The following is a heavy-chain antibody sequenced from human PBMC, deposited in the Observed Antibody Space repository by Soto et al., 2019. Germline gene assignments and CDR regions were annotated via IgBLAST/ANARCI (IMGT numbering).Heavy chain of an antibody. CDR2: IYADGDT. J-gene: IGHJ4*02. D-gene: IGHD2-15*01. CDR1: GGSISDYFY. CDR3: AREVRGGFTGIFDQ. V-gene: IGHV4-4*07. Sequence: QVQLQESGPGLVKPSETLSLTCTVSGGSISDYFYWSWIRQPAGKGLEWIGRIYADGDTKYNPSLMSRVTMSLDTSKNHFSLRLTSVTAADTAVYYFAREVRGGFTGIFDQWGQGSRVTVSS.